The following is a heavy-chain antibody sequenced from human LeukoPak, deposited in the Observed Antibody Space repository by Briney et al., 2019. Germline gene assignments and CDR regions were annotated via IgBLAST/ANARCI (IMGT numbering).Heavy chain of an antibody. CDR1: GFSVSSNY. Sequence: GGSLRLSCAASGFSVSSNYMSWVRQAPGKGLEWVSVIYSGGSTYYADSVKGRFAISRDHSTNTLYLQMNSLTAEDTAVYYCARVIVVVATMDYFDFWGQGTLVTVSS. V-gene: IGHV3-53*01. D-gene: IGHD2-15*01. J-gene: IGHJ4*02. CDR3: ARVIVVVATMDYFDF. CDR2: IYSGGST.